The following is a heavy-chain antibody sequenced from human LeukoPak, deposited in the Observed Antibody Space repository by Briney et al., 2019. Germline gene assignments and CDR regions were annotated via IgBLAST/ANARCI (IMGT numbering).Heavy chain of an antibody. CDR2: IKSKTDGGTT. CDR1: GFTFSNTW. D-gene: IGHD3-22*01. Sequence: GGPLRLSCAASGFTFSNTWMSWVRQAPGKGLEWVGRIKSKTDGGTTDYAAPVKGRFTISRDDSKNTLYLQMNSLKTEDTAVYYCTTDLNYYDSSGYSDAFDIWGQGTMVTVSS. J-gene: IGHJ3*02. V-gene: IGHV3-15*01. CDR3: TTDLNYYDSSGYSDAFDI.